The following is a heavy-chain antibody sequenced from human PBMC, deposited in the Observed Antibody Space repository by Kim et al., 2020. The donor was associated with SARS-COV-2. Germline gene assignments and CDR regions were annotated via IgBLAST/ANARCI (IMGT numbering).Heavy chain of an antibody. J-gene: IGHJ4*02. CDR3: ARFMVRGVISYFDY. V-gene: IGHV1-18*01. Sequence: AQKLQGRVTMTTDTSTSTAYMELRSLRSDDTAVYYCARFMVRGVISYFDYWGQGTLVTVSS. D-gene: IGHD3-10*01.